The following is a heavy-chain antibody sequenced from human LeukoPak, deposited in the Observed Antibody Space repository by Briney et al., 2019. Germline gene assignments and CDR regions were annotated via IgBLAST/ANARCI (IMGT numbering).Heavy chain of an antibody. CDR3: AKVVSSSWGYFDY. CDR2: IRYDGSTK. Sequence: GGSLRLSCAASGFTFSSYGMHWVRQAPGKGLEWVAFIRYDGSTKYYADSVKGRFTISRDNSKNTLYLQMNSLRPEDTAVYYCAKVVSSSWGYFDYWGQGTLVTVSS. V-gene: IGHV3-30*02. CDR1: GFTFSSYG. J-gene: IGHJ4*02. D-gene: IGHD6-13*01.